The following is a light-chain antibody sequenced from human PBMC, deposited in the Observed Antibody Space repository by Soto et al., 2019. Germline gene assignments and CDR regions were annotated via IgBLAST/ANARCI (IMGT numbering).Light chain of an antibody. CDR3: QQYNDWPET. CDR2: DAS. CDR1: QSVSSN. Sequence: EIEMTQSPATLSVSPGERATLSCRASQSVSSNLAWYQQRVGQAPKLLIYDASTRATGIPARFSGSGSGTEFTLTISSLQSEDVAVYYCQQYNDWPETFGQGTKVEIK. V-gene: IGKV3-15*01. J-gene: IGKJ1*01.